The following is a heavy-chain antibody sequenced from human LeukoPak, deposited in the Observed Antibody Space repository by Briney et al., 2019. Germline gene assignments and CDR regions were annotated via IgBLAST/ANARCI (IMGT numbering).Heavy chain of an antibody. J-gene: IGHJ3*02. CDR3: AKADVVGLTVDVFDI. CDR2: TSGSGGST. V-gene: IGHV3-23*01. CDR1: GFTFSSYA. D-gene: IGHD1-26*01. Sequence: GGSLRLSCAASGFTFSSYAMSWVRQAPGKGLEWVSSTSGSGGSTYYADSVQGRFTISRDNSKKTLYLQMNSLRAEDTAVYFCAKADVVGLTVDVFDIWGQGTMVTVSS.